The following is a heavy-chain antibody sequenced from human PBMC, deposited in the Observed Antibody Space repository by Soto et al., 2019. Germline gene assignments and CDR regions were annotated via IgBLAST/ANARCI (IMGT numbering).Heavy chain of an antibody. J-gene: IGHJ6*02. V-gene: IGHV3-30*03. CDR1: GFTFSNYG. Sequence: QVQLVESGGGVVQPGRSLRLSCAASGFTFSNYGMHWVRQAPGKGLEWVAVISSDGSNKYYADSVKGRFTISRDNSRNTLYLQMDRVRAEDTALYYCASLGYCTMTSCQTSYYYYVMCVWGQGTAVTVSS. CDR2: ISSDGSNK. D-gene: IGHD2-2*01. CDR3: ASLGYCTMTSCQTSYYYYVMCV.